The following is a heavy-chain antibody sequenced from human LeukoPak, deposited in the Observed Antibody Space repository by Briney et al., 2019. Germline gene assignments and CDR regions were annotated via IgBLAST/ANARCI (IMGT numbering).Heavy chain of an antibody. J-gene: IGHJ4*02. V-gene: IGHV3-53*01. CDR3: ASRGSSWWDSRDY. CDR1: GFTVSSNY. CDR2: IYSGGST. D-gene: IGHD6-13*01. Sequence: GGSLRLSCAASGFTVSSNYMSWVRQAPGKGLEWVSVIYSGGSTYYADSVKGRFTIPRGNSKNTLYLQMNSLRAEDTAVYYCASRGSSWWDSRDYWGQGTLVTVSS.